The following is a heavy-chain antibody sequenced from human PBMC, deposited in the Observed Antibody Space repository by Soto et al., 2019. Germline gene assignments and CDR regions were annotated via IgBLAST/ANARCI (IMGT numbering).Heavy chain of an antibody. CDR3: ARDLYYDSSGYYDYFDY. Sequence: GASVKVSCKASGGTFSSYAISWVRQAPGQGLEWMGGIIPIFGTANYAQKSQGRVTITADESTSTAYMELSSLRSEDTAVYYCARDLYYDSSGYYDYFDYWGQGTLVTVSS. CDR1: GGTFSSYA. V-gene: IGHV1-69*13. J-gene: IGHJ4*02. CDR2: IIPIFGTA. D-gene: IGHD3-22*01.